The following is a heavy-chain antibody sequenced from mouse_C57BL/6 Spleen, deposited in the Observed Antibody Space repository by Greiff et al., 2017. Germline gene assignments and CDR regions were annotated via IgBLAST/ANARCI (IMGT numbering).Heavy chain of an antibody. CDR2: INPNNGGT. CDR1: GYTFTDYY. CDR3: ARSCNYFDY. Sequence: EVQLQQSGPELVKPGASVKISCKASGYTFTDYYMNWVKQSHGKSLEWIGDINPNNGGTSYNQKFKGKATLTVDKSSSTAYMELRSLTSEDSAVYYCARSCNYFDYWGQGTTLTVSS. V-gene: IGHV1-26*01. J-gene: IGHJ2*01.